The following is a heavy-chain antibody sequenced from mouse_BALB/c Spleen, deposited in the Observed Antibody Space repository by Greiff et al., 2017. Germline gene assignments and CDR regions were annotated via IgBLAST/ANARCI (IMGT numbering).Heavy chain of an antibody. D-gene: IGHD5-1*01. Sequence: VQLQESGAELARPGASVKMSCKASGYPFPSYTMPWVQQRPGQGLEWMGYINPSSGYTNYNQKFKDKATLTADKSSSTAYMQLSSLTSEDSAVYYCATYHWYFDVGGAGTTVTVSS. CDR2: INPSSGYT. CDR1: GYPFPSYT. V-gene: IGHV1-4*01. CDR3: ATYHWYFDV. J-gene: IGHJ1*01.